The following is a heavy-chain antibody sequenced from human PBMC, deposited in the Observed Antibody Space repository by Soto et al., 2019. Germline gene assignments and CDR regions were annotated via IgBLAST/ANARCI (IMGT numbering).Heavy chain of an antibody. D-gene: IGHD6-19*01. CDR2: ISGSGDST. Sequence: EVQLLESGGGLVQPGGSLRLSCAASGFTFSTYAMNWVRQATGKGLEWVSGISGSGDSTYYGNSVKGRFSVTRENSKNTQYLQMISVRAAVTAVLYCAKERSSGWSCDYCGHVARVIVSA. CDR1: GFTFSTYA. J-gene: IGHJ4*01. CDR3: AKERSSGWSCDY. V-gene: IGHV3-23*01.